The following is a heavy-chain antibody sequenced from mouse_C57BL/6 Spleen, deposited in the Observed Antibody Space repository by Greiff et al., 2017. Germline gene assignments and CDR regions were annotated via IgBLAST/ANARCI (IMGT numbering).Heavy chain of an antibody. CDR2: IDPSASYT. V-gene: IGHV1-59*01. CDR1: GYTFTSYW. CDR3: ARRVYDGYDGYFDY. D-gene: IGHD2-3*01. J-gene: IGHJ2*01. Sequence: VQLQQSGAELVRPGTSVTLSCKASGYTFTSYWMPWVKQRPGQGLEWIGVIDPSASYTNYNQTFKGKATFTVDTSSTTAYMQLSSLTSEDSAVYDFARRVYDGYDGYFDYWGPGTMLTVSA.